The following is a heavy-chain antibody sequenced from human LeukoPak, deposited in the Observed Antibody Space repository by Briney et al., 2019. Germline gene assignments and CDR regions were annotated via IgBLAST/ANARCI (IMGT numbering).Heavy chain of an antibody. Sequence: SETLSLTCAVYGGSFSGYYWSWIRQPPGKGLEWIGEINHSGSTNYNPSLKSRVTISVDTSKNQFSLKLSSVTAADTAVYYCARGRGYDFWGGYWWYFDYWGQGTLVTVSS. J-gene: IGHJ4*02. CDR1: GGSFSGYY. D-gene: IGHD3-3*01. CDR3: ARGRGYDFWGGYWWYFDY. CDR2: INHSGST. V-gene: IGHV4-34*01.